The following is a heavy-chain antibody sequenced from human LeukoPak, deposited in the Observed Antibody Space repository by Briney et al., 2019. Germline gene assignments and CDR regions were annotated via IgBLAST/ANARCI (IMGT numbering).Heavy chain of an antibody. CDR1: GFTFSSYA. CDR2: ISGSGGST. CDR3: AKVSWTVTTQTGLDY. Sequence: PGGSLRLSCAASGFTFSSYAMSWVRQAPGKGLEWVSAISGSGGSTYYADSVKGRFTISRDNSKNTLYPQMNSLRAEDTAVYYCAKVSWTVTTQTGLDYWGQGTLVTVSS. J-gene: IGHJ4*02. D-gene: IGHD4-17*01. V-gene: IGHV3-23*01.